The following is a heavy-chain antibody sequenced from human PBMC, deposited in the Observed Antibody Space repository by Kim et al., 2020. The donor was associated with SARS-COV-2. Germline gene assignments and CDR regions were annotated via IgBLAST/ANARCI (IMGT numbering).Heavy chain of an antibody. J-gene: IGHJ6*03. Sequence: SETLSLTCTVSGGSISSSSYYWGWIRQPPGKGLEWIGSIYYSGSTYYNPSLKSRVTISVDTSKNQFSLKLSSVTAADTAVYYCARPNNYDFWSGYNYYYMDVWGKGTTVTVSS. D-gene: IGHD3-3*01. CDR1: GGSISSSSYY. CDR2: IYYSGST. V-gene: IGHV4-39*01. CDR3: ARPNNYDFWSGYNYYYMDV.